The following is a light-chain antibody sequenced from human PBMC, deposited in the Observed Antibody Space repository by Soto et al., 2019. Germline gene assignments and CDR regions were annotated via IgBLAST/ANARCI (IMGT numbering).Light chain of an antibody. CDR2: EAS. J-gene: IGLJ1*01. CDR3: CSYAGDKTYV. Sequence: QSALTQPASVSGSPGQSITISCTGTSSDVGGYNYVSWYQQHPGKVPKLIIYEASKRPSGVSNRFSGSQSGTTASLTVSGLQAEDEADYYCCSYAGDKTYVFGSGTKLTVL. V-gene: IGLV2-23*01. CDR1: SSDVGGYNY.